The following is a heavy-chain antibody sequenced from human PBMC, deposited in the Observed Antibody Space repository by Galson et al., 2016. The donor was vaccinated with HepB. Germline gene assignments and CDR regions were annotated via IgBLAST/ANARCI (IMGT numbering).Heavy chain of an antibody. CDR2: ISYDGSYS. D-gene: IGHD3-10*01. CDR1: GFSFSTYA. V-gene: IGHV3-30*18. J-gene: IGHJ3*01. CDR3: AKVPSMVRGF. Sequence: SLTLSCAASGFSFSTYAMHWVRQAPGKGLEWVALISYDGSYSSYADSVKGRFTISRDNSKKTLYLQMNSLRAEDTAVYYCAKVPSMVRGFWGQGTMVTVSS.